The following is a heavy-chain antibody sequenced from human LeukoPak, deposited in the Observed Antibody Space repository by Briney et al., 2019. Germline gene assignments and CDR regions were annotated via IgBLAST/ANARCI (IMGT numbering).Heavy chain of an antibody. CDR1: GGTFSSYA. Sequence: SVKVSCKASGGTFSSYAISWVRQAPGQGLEWMGGIIPIFGTANYAQKFQGRVTITADESTSTAYMEPSSLRSEDTAVYYCARASFTIFGVVIDIHWFDPWGQGTLVTVSS. D-gene: IGHD3-3*01. CDR3: ARASFTIFGVVIDIHWFDP. CDR2: IIPIFGTA. J-gene: IGHJ5*02. V-gene: IGHV1-69*13.